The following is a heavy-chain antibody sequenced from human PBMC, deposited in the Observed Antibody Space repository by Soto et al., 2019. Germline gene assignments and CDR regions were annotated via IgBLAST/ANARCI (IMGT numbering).Heavy chain of an antibody. CDR3: ARTRDFWSGNDAFDI. CDR1: GGSVSSGSYY. D-gene: IGHD3-3*01. V-gene: IGHV4-61*01. J-gene: IGHJ3*02. CDR2: MYYSGST. Sequence: KPSETLSLTCTVSGGSVSSGSYYWSWIRQPPGKGLEWIGYMYYSGSTNYNPSLKSRVTISLDTSKNQFSLKLSSVTAADTAVYFCARTRDFWSGNDAFDIWGQGTMVTVS.